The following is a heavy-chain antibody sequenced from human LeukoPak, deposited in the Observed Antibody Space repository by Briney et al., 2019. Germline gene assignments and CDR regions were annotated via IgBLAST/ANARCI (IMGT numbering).Heavy chain of an antibody. CDR2: ISSSGSTI. D-gene: IGHD2-2*03. CDR1: GFTFSSYE. Sequence: GGSLRLSCAASGFTFSSYEMNWVRQAPGKGLEWVSYISSSGSTIYYADSVKGRFTISRDNSKNTLYLQMNSLRAEDTAVYYCANRGHGGYCSSTSCLDYWGQGTLVTVSS. J-gene: IGHJ4*02. CDR3: ANRGHGGYCSSTSCLDY. V-gene: IGHV3-48*03.